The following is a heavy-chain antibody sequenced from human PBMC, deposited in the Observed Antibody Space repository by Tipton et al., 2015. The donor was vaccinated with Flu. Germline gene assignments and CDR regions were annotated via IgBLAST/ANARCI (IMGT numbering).Heavy chain of an antibody. J-gene: IGHJ6*02. CDR2: IYPGDSDT. V-gene: IGHV5-51*01. Sequence: MQLVQSGAEVKKPGESLKISCKGSGYSFTSYWIGWVRQMPGKGLEWMGIIYPGDSDTRYSPSFQGQVTISADKSISTAYLQWSSLKASDTAVYYCARVGDSGYDFAYYYGMDVWGQGTTVTVSS. CDR1: GYSFTSYW. CDR3: ARVGDSGYDFAYYYGMDV. D-gene: IGHD5-12*01.